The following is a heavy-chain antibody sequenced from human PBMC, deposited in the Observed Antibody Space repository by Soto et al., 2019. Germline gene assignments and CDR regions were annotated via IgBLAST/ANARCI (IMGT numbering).Heavy chain of an antibody. CDR3: ARKYYYDSSGYTYSFDI. CDR1: GGTFSSYA. D-gene: IGHD3-22*01. CDR2: IIPIFGTA. V-gene: IGHV1-69*06. J-gene: IGHJ3*02. Sequence: QVQLVQSGAEVKQPGSSVKVSCKASGGTFSSYAISWVRQAPGQGLEWMGGIIPIFGTANYAQKFQGRVTITADKSTSTAYMELSSLRSEDTAVYYCARKYYYDSSGYTYSFDIWGQGTMVTVSS.